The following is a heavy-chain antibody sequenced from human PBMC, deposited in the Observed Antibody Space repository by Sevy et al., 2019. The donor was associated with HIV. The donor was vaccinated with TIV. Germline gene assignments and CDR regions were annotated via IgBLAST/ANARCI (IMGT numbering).Heavy chain of an antibody. J-gene: IGHJ3*01. CDR3: ANFGRLLIINGDAFDF. D-gene: IGHD3-9*01. Sequence: SETLSLTCTVSGYSISSGYLWGWIRQPPGKGLEWIGSVDHTGNTYYNPSLKSRVTTSVDTSKNQFSLRLSSVTAADTAVYYCANFGRLLIINGDAFDFWGQGTMVTVSS. CDR2: VDHTGNT. CDR1: GYSISSGYL. V-gene: IGHV4-38-2*02.